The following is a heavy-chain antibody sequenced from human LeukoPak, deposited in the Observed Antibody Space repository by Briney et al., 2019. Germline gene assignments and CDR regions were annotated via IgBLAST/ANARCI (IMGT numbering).Heavy chain of an antibody. J-gene: IGHJ3*01. D-gene: IGHD6-6*01. CDR2: IYYSGNT. CDR1: GGSISSSSYY. Sequence: SETLSLTCTVSGGSISSSSYYWGWIRQPPGKGLEWIGSIYYSGNTYYNPSLKSRVTISVDTSKNQFSLKLSSVTAADTAVYYCARGARPRGAFDVWGQGTMVTVSS. V-gene: IGHV4-39*01. CDR3: ARGARPRGAFDV.